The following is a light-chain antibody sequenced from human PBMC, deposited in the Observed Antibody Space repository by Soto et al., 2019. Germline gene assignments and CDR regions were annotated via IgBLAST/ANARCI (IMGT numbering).Light chain of an antibody. Sequence: QSVLTQPASVSGSPGQSITISCTGTSSDVGSYDLVSWYQLHPGKAPKLMIYEGSKWPSGVSNRFSGSKSGNTASLTIFGLQAEDEADYYCCSYAGYSTYVFGTGTKVTVL. CDR1: SSDVGSYDL. J-gene: IGLJ1*01. V-gene: IGLV2-23*01. CDR3: CSYAGYSTYV. CDR2: EGS.